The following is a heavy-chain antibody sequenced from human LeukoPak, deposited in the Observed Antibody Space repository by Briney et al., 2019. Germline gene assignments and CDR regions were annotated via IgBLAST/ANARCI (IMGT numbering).Heavy chain of an antibody. CDR3: AKGPERGCLDY. D-gene: IGHD1-14*01. Sequence: GRCLRLSCAPSVFTFSTYAMSWVRHPPGRGLEWVSSIGLSAGSTFYADSARGRFTISRDNSKSALYLQMNSLRGEDTAAYYCAKGPERGCLDYWGQGTLVSVCS. V-gene: IGHV3-23*01. CDR1: VFTFSTYA. CDR2: IGLSAGST. J-gene: IGHJ4*02.